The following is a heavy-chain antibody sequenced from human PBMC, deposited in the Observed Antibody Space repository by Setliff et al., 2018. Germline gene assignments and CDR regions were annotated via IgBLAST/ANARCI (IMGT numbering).Heavy chain of an antibody. V-gene: IGHV1-3*03. D-gene: IGHD6-13*01. CDR2: INAGNGNT. Sequence: ASVKVSCKASGYPFTDYYMQWVRQAPGQGLEWMGWINAGNGNTKYSQEFQGRVTITRDTSASTAYMELSSLRSEDMAVYYCARSGGSSWQTKLDNWGQGTLVTVSS. J-gene: IGHJ4*02. CDR1: GYPFTDYY. CDR3: ARSGGSSWQTKLDN.